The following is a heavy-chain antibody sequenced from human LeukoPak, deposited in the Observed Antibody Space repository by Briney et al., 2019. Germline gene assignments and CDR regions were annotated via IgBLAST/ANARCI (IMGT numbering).Heavy chain of an antibody. V-gene: IGHV3-53*01. CDR2: IYSGGST. CDR3: ARGVRISNIYYYSFDY. Sequence: GGSLRLSCAASGVIVSDNYMTWVRQAPRKGLEWVSVIYSGGSTYYAASVKGRFTMSRDNSKNTLYLQMNSLRDEDTAVYYCARGVRISNIYYYSFDYWGQGTLVTVSS. D-gene: IGHD3-10*01. J-gene: IGHJ4*02. CDR1: GVIVSDNY.